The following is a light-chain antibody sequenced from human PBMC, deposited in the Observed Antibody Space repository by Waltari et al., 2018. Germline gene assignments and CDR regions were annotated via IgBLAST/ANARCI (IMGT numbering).Light chain of an antibody. CDR2: DVT. J-gene: IGLJ2*01. V-gene: IGLV2-11*01. Sequence: QSALTQPSSASGSPGQSVTISCTGTRGDVGGNNFVSWYQQHPGTAPKLIISDVTKRPAGVPDRFSGSKSGNTASLTISGLQAEDEADYYCSSYAGNYVAFGGGTKLTVL. CDR3: SSYAGNYVA. CDR1: RGDVGGNNF.